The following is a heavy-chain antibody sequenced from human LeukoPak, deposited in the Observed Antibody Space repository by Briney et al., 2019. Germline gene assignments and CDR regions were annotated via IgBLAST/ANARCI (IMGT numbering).Heavy chain of an antibody. Sequence: GGSLRLSCAASGFTVSSNYMSWVRQAPGKGLEWVSVIYSGGSTYYADSVKGRFTISRDNSKNTLYLQMNSLRAEDTAVYYCARGHSSSWYGDYWGQGTLVTASS. CDR1: GFTVSSNY. CDR2: IYSGGST. CDR3: ARGHSSSWYGDY. D-gene: IGHD6-13*01. J-gene: IGHJ4*02. V-gene: IGHV3-53*01.